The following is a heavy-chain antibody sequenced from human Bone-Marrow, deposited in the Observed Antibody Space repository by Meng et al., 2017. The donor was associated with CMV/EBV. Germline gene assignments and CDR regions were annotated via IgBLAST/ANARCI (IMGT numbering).Heavy chain of an antibody. D-gene: IGHD6-13*01. CDR1: GFTFSSYW. Sequence: GESLKISCAASGFTFSSYWMSWVRQAPGKGLEWVANIKEDGSEKYYVDSVKGRFTISRDNAKNSLYLQMNSLRAEDTAVDYCTGVKLGLDYWGQGTLVTVSS. V-gene: IGHV3-7*01. J-gene: IGHJ4*02. CDR2: IKEDGSEK. CDR3: TGVKLGLDY.